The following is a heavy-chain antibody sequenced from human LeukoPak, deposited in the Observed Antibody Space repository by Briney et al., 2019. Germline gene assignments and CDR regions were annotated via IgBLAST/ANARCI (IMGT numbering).Heavy chain of an antibody. V-gene: IGHV4-39*01. CDR2: IYYSGST. Sequence: SETLSLTCTVSGGSISSSSYYWGWIRQPPGKGLAWIGSIYYSGSTYYNPSLKSRVTISVDTSKNQFSLKLSSVTAADTAVYYCARPPYSSSWYYFDYWGQGTLVTVSS. CDR1: GGSISSSSYY. J-gene: IGHJ4*02. CDR3: ARPPYSSSWYYFDY. D-gene: IGHD6-13*01.